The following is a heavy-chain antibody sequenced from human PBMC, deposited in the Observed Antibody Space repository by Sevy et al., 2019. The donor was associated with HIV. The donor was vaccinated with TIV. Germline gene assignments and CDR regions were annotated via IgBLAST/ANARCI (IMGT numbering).Heavy chain of an antibody. CDR3: ARVSQDYDSSGYYWGLDY. D-gene: IGHD3-22*01. V-gene: IGHV7-4-1*02. CDR1: GYTFTSYA. CDR2: INTNTGNP. J-gene: IGHJ4*02. Sequence: ASVKVSCKASGYTFTSYAMNWVRQAPGQGLEWMGWINTNTGNPTYAQGFTGRFVFSLDTSVSTAYLQISSLKAEDTAVYYCARVSQDYDSSGYYWGLDYWGQGTLVTVSS.